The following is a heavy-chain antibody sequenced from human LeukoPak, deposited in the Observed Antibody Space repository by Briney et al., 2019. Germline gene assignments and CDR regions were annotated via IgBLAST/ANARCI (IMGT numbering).Heavy chain of an antibody. CDR2: IYPGDSDT. Sequence: GESLKISCKGSGYSFTSYWIGWVRQMPGKGLGWMGIIYPGDSDTRYSPSFQGQVTISADKSISTAYLQWSSLKASDTAMYYCATAMLIDYYGMDVWGQGTTVTVSS. CDR1: GYSFTSYW. D-gene: IGHD2-8*01. J-gene: IGHJ6*02. CDR3: ATAMLIDYYGMDV. V-gene: IGHV5-51*01.